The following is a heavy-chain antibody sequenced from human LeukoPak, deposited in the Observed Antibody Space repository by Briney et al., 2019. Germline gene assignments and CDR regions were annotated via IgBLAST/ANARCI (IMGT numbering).Heavy chain of an antibody. V-gene: IGHV1-69*13. CDR3: ATFSIAARHYYYYYYMDV. D-gene: IGHD6-6*01. CDR2: IIPIFGTA. CDR1: GGTFSSYA. J-gene: IGHJ6*03. Sequence: ASVKVSRKASGGTFSSYAISWVRQAPGQGLEWMGGIIPIFGTANYAQKFQGRVTITADESTSTAYMELSSLRSEDTAVYYCATFSIAARHYYYYYYMDVWGKGTTVTVSS.